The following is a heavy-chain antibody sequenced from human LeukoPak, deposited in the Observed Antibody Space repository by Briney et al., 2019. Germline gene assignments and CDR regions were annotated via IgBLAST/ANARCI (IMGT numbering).Heavy chain of an antibody. J-gene: IGHJ4*02. CDR1: GFTFSSYS. Sequence: SVGSLRLSCAAPGFTFSSYSVNWVRQAPGKGLEWVSYISSSSSTIYYADSVKGRFTISRDNAKNSLYLQMNSLRAEDTAVYYCASNVEMATKGPYYFDYWGQGTLVTVSS. V-gene: IGHV3-48*01. CDR3: ASNVEMATKGPYYFDY. D-gene: IGHD5-24*01. CDR2: ISSSSSTI.